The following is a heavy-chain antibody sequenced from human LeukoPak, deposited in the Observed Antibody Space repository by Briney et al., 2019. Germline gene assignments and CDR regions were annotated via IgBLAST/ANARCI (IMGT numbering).Heavy chain of an antibody. CDR1: GFTFSSYW. CDR3: AKGATVTYSYWYFDL. Sequence: GGSLRLSCAASGFTFSSYWMHWVRQAPGKGLVWVSRINSDGTTTSYADSVKGRFTISRDNAKNTLYLQMNSLRAEDTAVYYCAKGATVTYSYWYFDLWGRGTLVTVSS. CDR2: INSDGTTT. J-gene: IGHJ2*01. D-gene: IGHD4-17*01. V-gene: IGHV3-74*01.